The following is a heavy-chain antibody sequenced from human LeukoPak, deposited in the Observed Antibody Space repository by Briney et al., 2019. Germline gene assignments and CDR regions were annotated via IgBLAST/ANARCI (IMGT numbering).Heavy chain of an antibody. CDR2: INPNSGGT. V-gene: IGHV1-2*06. CDR1: GYTFTGYY. D-gene: IGHD1-26*01. J-gene: IGHJ3*02. CDR3: ARDLLVGATIDAFDI. Sequence: GASVKVSCKASGYTFTGYYMHWVRQAPGQGLEWMGRINPNSGGTNYAQKFQGRVTMTRDTSISTAYMELSRLRSDDTAVYYRARDLLVGATIDAFDIWGQGTMVTVSS.